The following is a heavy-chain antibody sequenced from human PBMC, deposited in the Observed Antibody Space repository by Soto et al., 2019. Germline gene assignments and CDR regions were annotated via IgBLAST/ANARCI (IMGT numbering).Heavy chain of an antibody. J-gene: IGHJ4*02. Sequence: EVQLVESGGGLVKPGGSLRLSCAASGFTFSNAWMNWVRQAPGKGLEWVGRIKSKTDGGTTDYAETVKGRFAISRDDSKNTLYLQLNSLKSEDTAVYYCTSYTSAYGSESYPGPDYWGQGTLVTVSS. CDR3: TSYTSAYGSESYPGPDY. CDR1: GFTFSNAW. CDR2: IKSKTDGGTT. D-gene: IGHD3-10*01. V-gene: IGHV3-15*01.